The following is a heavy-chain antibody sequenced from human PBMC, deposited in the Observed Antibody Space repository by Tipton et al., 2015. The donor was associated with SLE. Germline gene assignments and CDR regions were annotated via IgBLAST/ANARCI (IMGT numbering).Heavy chain of an antibody. J-gene: IGHJ3*01. CDR1: GGSFSGYY. CDR2: INHSGST. CDR3: VSERKYVVRFRELVAPDL. Sequence: TLSLTCAVYGGSFSGYYWSWIRQPPGKGLEWIGEINHSGSTNYNPSLKSRVTMSVDTSKNQFSLKLSSVTAADTAMYYCVSERKYVVRFRELVAPDLWGQGTAITVSS. D-gene: IGHD1-26*01. V-gene: IGHV4-34*01.